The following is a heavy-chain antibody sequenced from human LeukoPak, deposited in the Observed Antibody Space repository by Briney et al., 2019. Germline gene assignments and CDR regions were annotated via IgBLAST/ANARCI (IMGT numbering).Heavy chain of an antibody. CDR3: ARHISGGATLD. J-gene: IGHJ4*02. Sequence: SETLSLTCTVSGGSISNYYCSWIRQPPGKGLEWIGYFYYTGTTYYNPSLKSRVTISVDTSKNQFSLRLSSVTAADTAVYYCARHISGGATLDWGQGTLVTVSS. D-gene: IGHD2-15*01. CDR2: FYYTGTT. V-gene: IGHV4-59*08. CDR1: GGSISNYY.